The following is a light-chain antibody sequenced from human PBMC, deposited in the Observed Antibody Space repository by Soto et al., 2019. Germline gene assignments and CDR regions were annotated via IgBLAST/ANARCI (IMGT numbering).Light chain of an antibody. CDR3: RQARQTPFT. CDR2: MGS. J-gene: IGKJ4*01. V-gene: IGKV2-28*01. CDR1: QSLLHSNGNNY. Sequence: DIVMAQSPLSLPVTPGEPASISCRSRQSLLHSNGNNYLDWYLQKPGQSPQLLIYMGSNRASGVPDRFSDTGSRPDFTLKIGRVEAEYVGVYCCRQARQTPFTFGGGTEVEIK.